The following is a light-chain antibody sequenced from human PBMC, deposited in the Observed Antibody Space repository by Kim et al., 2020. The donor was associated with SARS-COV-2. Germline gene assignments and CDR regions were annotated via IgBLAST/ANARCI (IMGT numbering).Light chain of an antibody. Sequence: VTISGTGSSSNIGAGYDVHWYQRLPGTAPKLLIYGNSNRPSGVPDRFSGSKSGTSASLAITGLQAEDEADYYRQSYDSSLSGSRVFGGGTQLTVL. V-gene: IGLV1-40*01. CDR3: QSYDSSLSGSRV. CDR2: GNS. J-gene: IGLJ3*02. CDR1: SSNIGAGYD.